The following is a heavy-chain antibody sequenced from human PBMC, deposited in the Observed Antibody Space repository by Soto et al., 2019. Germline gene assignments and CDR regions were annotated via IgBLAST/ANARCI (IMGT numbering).Heavy chain of an antibody. CDR1: GFTFSDYY. V-gene: IGHV3-11*04. J-gene: IGHJ4*02. CDR2: ISSSGSTK. Sequence: PGGSLRLSCAASGFTFSDYYMSWIRQAPGKGLEWVSYISSSGSTKYYADSVKGRFTISRDNAKNSLYLQMNSLRAEDTAVYYCARLRTFNLIAAAGSFDYWGQGTLVTVSS. CDR3: ARLRTFNLIAAAGSFDY. D-gene: IGHD6-13*01.